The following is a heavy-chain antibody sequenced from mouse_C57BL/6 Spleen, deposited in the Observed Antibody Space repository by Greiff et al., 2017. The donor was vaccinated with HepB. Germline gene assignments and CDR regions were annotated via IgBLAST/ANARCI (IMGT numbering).Heavy chain of an antibody. Sequence: QVQLQQSGAELVMPGASVKLSCKASGYTFTSYWMHWVKQRPGQGLEWIGEIDPSDSYTNYNQKFKGKSTLTVDKSSSTAYMQLSSLTSEDSAVYDCSRGYGKASYWYFDVWGTGTTVTVSS. D-gene: IGHD2-1*01. CDR1: GYTFTSYW. CDR2: IDPSDSYT. CDR3: SRGYGKASYWYFDV. V-gene: IGHV1-69*01. J-gene: IGHJ1*03.